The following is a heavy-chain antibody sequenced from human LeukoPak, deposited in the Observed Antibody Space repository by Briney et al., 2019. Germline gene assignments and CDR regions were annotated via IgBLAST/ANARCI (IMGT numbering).Heavy chain of an antibody. J-gene: IGHJ6*03. Sequence: GGSLRLSCAAPTFTFSAYWMSWVRQAPGKGLEWVANIEQDGSEKYYMDSVKGRFTITRDNAWNTLYLQMNGLRVDDTAVYYCARASSSWSPSFYMDVWGRGTTVTVSS. V-gene: IGHV3-7*01. CDR1: TFTFSAYW. CDR2: IEQDGSEK. D-gene: IGHD6-13*01. CDR3: ARASSSWSPSFYMDV.